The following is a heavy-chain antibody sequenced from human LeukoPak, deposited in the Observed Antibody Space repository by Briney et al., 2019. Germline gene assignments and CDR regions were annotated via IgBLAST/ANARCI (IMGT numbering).Heavy chain of an antibody. Sequence: GGSLRLSCAASGFTFSSYAMSWVRQAPGKGLEWVSAISGSGGSTFYADSVKGRFTISRDNSENTLYLQMNSLRAEDTAVYYCARELLGYYFDYWGQGTLVTVSS. D-gene: IGHD1-26*01. V-gene: IGHV3-23*01. CDR3: ARELLGYYFDY. CDR2: ISGSGGST. CDR1: GFTFSSYA. J-gene: IGHJ4*02.